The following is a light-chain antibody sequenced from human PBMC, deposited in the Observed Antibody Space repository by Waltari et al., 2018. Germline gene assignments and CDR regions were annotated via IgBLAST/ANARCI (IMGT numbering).Light chain of an antibody. CDR3: QSFDSGLSGSI. Sequence: QAVLTQPPSVSGAPGQRVTISCSGTSSNIGAPYDVQWYQQVPGTAPKLLIYGNNNRPSGVPERCSGSKSGASASLAITGLQADDEADYYCQSFDSGLSGSIFGGGTKLTVL. CDR2: GNN. J-gene: IGLJ2*01. CDR1: SSNIGAPYD. V-gene: IGLV1-40*01.